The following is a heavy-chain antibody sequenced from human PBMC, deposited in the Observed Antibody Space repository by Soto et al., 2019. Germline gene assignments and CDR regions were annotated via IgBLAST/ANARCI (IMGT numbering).Heavy chain of an antibody. D-gene: IGHD1-26*01. Sequence: QVQLVQSGAEMKRPGSSVKVSCETSGGILTNYTFNWVRQAPGQGLEWMGWIIPVLNIANYAQKLQGRITITADKSTNTAYLELTSLRSEDTAIYFCAKAPTASSPSDYWGQGTLVTVSS. CDR3: AKAPTASSPSDY. V-gene: IGHV1-69*02. J-gene: IGHJ4*02. CDR2: IIPVLNIA. CDR1: GGILTNYT.